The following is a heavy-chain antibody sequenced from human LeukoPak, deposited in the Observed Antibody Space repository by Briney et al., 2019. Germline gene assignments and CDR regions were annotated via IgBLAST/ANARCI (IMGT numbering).Heavy chain of an antibody. CDR3: ARQWGRLGFDY. CDR2: IYYSGST. D-gene: IGHD2-8*01. CDR1: GGSINTYY. Sequence: SETLSLTCTVSGGSINTYYWSWIRQPPGKGLEWIGYIYYSGSTNYNPSLKSRVTLSMDTSKNQFSLRLSSVTAADTAVYYCARQWGRLGFDYWGQGTLVTVSS. V-gene: IGHV4-59*01. J-gene: IGHJ4*02.